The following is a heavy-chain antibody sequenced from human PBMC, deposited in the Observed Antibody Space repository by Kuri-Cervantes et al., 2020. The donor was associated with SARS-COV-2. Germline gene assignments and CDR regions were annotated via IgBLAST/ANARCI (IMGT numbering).Heavy chain of an antibody. V-gene: IGHV1-69*13. CDR2: IIPIFGTA. CDR1: GGTFSSYA. CDR3: ASLYFDDSSSEDYAFDI. D-gene: IGHD6-13*01. J-gene: IGHJ3*02. Sequence: SVKVSCKASGGTFSSYAISWVRQAPGQGLEWMGGIIPIFGTANYAQKFQGRVTITADESTSTAYMELSSLRSEDTAVYYCASLYFDDSSSEDYAFDIWAKGQWSPSPQ.